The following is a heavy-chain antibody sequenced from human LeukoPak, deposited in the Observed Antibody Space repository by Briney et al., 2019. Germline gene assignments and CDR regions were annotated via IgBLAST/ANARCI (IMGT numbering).Heavy chain of an antibody. CDR1: GFTFSSYA. CDR3: VKDRDCSSTSCFSHAFGI. CDR2: ISSNGGST. D-gene: IGHD2-2*01. J-gene: IGHJ3*02. Sequence: GGSQRLSCSASGFTFSSYAMHWVRQAPGKGLEYVSAISSNGGSTYYADSVKGRFTISRDNSKNTLYLQMSSLRAEDTAVYYCVKDRDCSSTSCFSHAFGIWGQGTMVTVSS. V-gene: IGHV3-64D*06.